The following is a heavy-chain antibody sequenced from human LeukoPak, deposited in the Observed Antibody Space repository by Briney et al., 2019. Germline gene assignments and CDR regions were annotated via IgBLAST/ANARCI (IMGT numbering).Heavy chain of an antibody. CDR1: GFTFSSYA. Sequence: GGSLRLSCAASGFTFSSYAMSWVRLAPGKGLEWVSAISGSGGSTYYADSVKGRFTISRDNSKNTLYLQMNSLRAEDTAVYYCAKDFIRTGSHLPKTYFDYWGQGTLVTVSA. V-gene: IGHV3-23*01. D-gene: IGHD1-26*01. CDR3: AKDFIRTGSHLPKTYFDY. J-gene: IGHJ4*02. CDR2: ISGSGGST.